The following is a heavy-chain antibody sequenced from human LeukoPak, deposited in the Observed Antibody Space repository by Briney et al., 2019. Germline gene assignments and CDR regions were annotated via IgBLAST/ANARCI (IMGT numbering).Heavy chain of an antibody. CDR2: INPSSGGT. CDR1: GYTFSDYY. D-gene: IGHD1-26*01. CDR3: AREEVTGAYYVH. J-gene: IGHJ4*02. V-gene: IGHV1-2*06. Sequence: ASVEVSCKTSGYTFSDYYIHWVRQAPGQVLEWRGRINPSSGGTTYAQKFQGRVTMTRDTSLNTAYMELNRLISDDAAVYYCAREEVTGAYYVHWGQGTLVTVSS.